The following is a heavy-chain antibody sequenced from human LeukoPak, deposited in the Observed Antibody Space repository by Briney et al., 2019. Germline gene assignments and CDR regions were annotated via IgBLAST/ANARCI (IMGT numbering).Heavy chain of an antibody. J-gene: IGHJ6*02. CDR1: GDSVSSNSAA. CDR3: ARVKERVHTNPIQLWLRQADYYYYYGMDV. D-gene: IGHD5-18*01. Sequence: LSQTLSLTCAISGDSVSSNSAAWDWIRQSPSRGLEWLGRTYYRSKWYNDYAVSVKSRITINPDTSKNQFSLQLNSVTPEDTAVYYCARVKERVHTNPIQLWLRQADYYYYYGMDVWGQGTTVTVSS. V-gene: IGHV6-1*01. CDR2: TYYRSKWYN.